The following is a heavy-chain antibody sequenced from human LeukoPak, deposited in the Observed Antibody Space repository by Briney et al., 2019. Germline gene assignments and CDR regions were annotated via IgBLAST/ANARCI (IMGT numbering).Heavy chain of an antibody. D-gene: IGHD3-10*01. J-gene: IGHJ5*01. CDR2: IYYSGST. CDR1: GGSISNRGYY. V-gene: IGHV4-39*01. CDR3: ARQRGGITTVQGATSRGNWFDS. Sequence: SETLSPTCSVSGGSISNRGYYWGWIRQPPGKGLEGIGSIYYSGSTYYNPSLKSRVTISVDTSKNQFSLKVISVTAADTAVYYCARQRGGITTVQGATSRGNWFDSWGQGTLVTVSS.